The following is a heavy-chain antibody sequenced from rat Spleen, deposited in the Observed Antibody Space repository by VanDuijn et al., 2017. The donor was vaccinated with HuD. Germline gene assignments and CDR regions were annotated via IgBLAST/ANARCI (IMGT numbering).Heavy chain of an antibody. CDR3: ATVGTRVSRFAY. CDR2: ISTAGSNT. J-gene: IGHJ3*01. V-gene: IGHV5-25*01. CDR1: GFTFSSFA. D-gene: IGHD1-4*01. Sequence: EVQLVESGGGLVQPGRSMKLSCAASGFTFSSFAMAWVRQAPTKGLEWVAYISTAGSNTFYRDSVKGRFTISRDNAKSALYLKMDSLRSEDTATYYGATVGTRVSRFAYWGQGTLVTVSS.